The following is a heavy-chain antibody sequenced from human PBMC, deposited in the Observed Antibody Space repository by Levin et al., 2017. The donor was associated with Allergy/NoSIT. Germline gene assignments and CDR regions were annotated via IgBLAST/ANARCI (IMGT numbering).Heavy chain of an antibody. V-gene: IGHV3-33*01. D-gene: IGHD2-2*01. CDR2: IWYDGSNK. Sequence: GESLKISCAASGFTFSSYGMHWVRQAPGKGLEWVAVIWYDGSNKYYADSVKGRFTISRDNSKNTLYLQMNSLRAEDTAVYYCARDPAPRRLVPAAMDGDAFDIWGQGTMVTVSS. CDR3: ARDPAPRRLVPAAMDGDAFDI. CDR1: GFTFSSYG. J-gene: IGHJ3*02.